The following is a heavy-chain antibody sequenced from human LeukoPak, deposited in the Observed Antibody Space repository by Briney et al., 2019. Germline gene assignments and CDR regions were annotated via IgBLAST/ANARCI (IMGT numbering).Heavy chain of an antibody. CDR1: GYTFTSYG. V-gene: IGHV1-8*03. J-gene: IGHJ6*03. Sequence: GASVKVSCKASGYTFTSYGISWVRQATGQGLEWMGWMNPNSGNTDYAQKFQGRVTITADETTSTAYMELSSLRSEDTAVYYCARLREYSSGWYGYYMDVWGKGTTVTVSS. CDR2: MNPNSGNT. D-gene: IGHD6-19*01. CDR3: ARLREYSSGWYGYYMDV.